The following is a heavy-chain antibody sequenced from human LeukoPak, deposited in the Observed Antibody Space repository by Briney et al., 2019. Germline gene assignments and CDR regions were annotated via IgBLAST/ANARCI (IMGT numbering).Heavy chain of an antibody. Sequence: GGSLRLSCAASGFTFSSYAMSWVRQAPGKGLEWVSGISGSGGSTYYADSVKGRFTISRDNSKNTLYLQMNSLRAEDTAVYYCAIASTRYSSSPSYYYYMDVWGKGTTVTVSS. V-gene: IGHV3-23*01. CDR1: GFTFSSYA. CDR2: ISGSGGST. J-gene: IGHJ6*03. D-gene: IGHD6-13*01. CDR3: AIASTRYSSSPSYYYYMDV.